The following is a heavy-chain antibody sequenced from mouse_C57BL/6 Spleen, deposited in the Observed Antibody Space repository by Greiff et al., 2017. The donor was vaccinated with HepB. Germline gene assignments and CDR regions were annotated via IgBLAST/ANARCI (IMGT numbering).Heavy chain of an antibody. CDR1: GYTFTDYN. J-gene: IGHJ2*01. CDR3: ARKIYSNYLDY. V-gene: IGHV1-22*01. CDR2: INPNNGGT. Sequence: EVQLQQSGPELVKPGASVKMSCKASGYTFTDYNMHWVKQSHGKSIEWIGYINPNNGGTSYNQKFKGKATLTVNKSSSTAYMELRSLTSEDSAVYYCARKIYSNYLDYWGQGTTLTVSS. D-gene: IGHD2-5*01.